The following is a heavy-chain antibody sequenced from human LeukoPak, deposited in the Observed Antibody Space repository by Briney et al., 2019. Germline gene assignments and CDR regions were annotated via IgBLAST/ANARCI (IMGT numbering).Heavy chain of an antibody. J-gene: IGHJ4*02. D-gene: IGHD4-17*01. CDR2: ISGSGGST. CDR3: AKQVLGTVTTFLFDY. CDR1: GFTFSSYA. V-gene: IGHV3-23*01. Sequence: GGSLRLSCAASGFTFSSYAMSWVRQAPGKGLEWVSAISGSGGSTYYADSAKGRFTISRDNSKNTLYLQMNSLRAEDTAVYYCAKQVLGTVTTFLFDYWGQGTLVTVSS.